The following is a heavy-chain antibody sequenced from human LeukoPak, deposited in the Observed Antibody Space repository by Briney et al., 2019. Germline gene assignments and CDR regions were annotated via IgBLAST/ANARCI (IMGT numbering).Heavy chain of an antibody. CDR1: GGTFSSYA. V-gene: IGHV1-69*05. CDR2: IIPIFGTA. CDR3: ARAVVGALDY. Sequence: SVKVSCKASGGTFSSYAISWVRQAPGQGLEWMGGIIPIFGTANYAQKFQGRVTMTRNTSISTAYMELSSLRSEDTAVYYCARAVVGALDYWGQGTLVTVSS. D-gene: IGHD1-26*01. J-gene: IGHJ4*02.